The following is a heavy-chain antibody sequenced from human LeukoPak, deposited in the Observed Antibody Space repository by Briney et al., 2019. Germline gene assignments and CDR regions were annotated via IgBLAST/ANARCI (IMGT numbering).Heavy chain of an antibody. V-gene: IGHV3-7*01. J-gene: IGHJ6*02. Sequence: GGSLRLSCVVSGFTFSSYWMSWVRQAPGKGLEWVANIKQDGSEKYYADSVKGRFTISRDNAKNSLYLQMNSLRAEDTAVYYCARDLVSSGPYYYYFYGMDVWGQGTTVTVSS. CDR1: GFTFSSYW. D-gene: IGHD6-19*01. CDR3: ARDLVSSGPYYYYFYGMDV. CDR2: IKQDGSEK.